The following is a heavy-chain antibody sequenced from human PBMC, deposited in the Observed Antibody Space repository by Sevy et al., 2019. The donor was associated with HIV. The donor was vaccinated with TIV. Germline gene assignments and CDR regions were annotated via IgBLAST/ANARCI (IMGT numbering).Heavy chain of an antibody. CDR1: GFTFSSYA. D-gene: IGHD3-22*01. CDR2: ISYDGSNK. CDR3: ARGGGIRYYYDSSGYWEAADAFDI. J-gene: IGHJ3*02. Sequence: GGSLRLSCAASGFTFSSYAMHWVRQAPGKGLEWVAVISYDGSNKYYADSVKGRFTISRDNSKNTLYLQMNSLRAEDTAVYYCARGGGIRYYYDSSGYWEAADAFDIWGQGTMVTVSS. V-gene: IGHV3-30-3*01.